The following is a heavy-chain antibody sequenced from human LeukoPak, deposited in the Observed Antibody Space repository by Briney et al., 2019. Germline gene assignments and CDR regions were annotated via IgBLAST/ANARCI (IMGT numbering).Heavy chain of an antibody. D-gene: IGHD3-10*01. CDR2: ISSSSSYI. V-gene: IGHV3-21*01. CDR1: GFTFSSYS. J-gene: IGHJ4*02. Sequence: PGGSLRLSCAASGFTFSSYSMNWVRQAPGKGLXXXXXISSSSSYIYYADSVKGRFTISRDNAKNSLYLQMNSLRAEDTAVYYCASGGLMVRGVIRSFDYWGQGTLVTVSS. CDR3: ASGGLMVRGVIRSFDY.